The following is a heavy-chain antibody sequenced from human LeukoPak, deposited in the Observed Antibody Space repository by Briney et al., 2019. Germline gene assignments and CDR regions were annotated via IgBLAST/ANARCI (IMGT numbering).Heavy chain of an antibody. J-gene: IGHJ4*02. CDR3: AKYTSGTSYRGLDQ. V-gene: IGHV3-23*01. Sequence: GESLRLSCGASGLTVSSYGMSWVRQAPGKGLEWVSTIIGSAVNTYYADSVKGRFAISRDDSKNTVYLQMNSLRAEDTAVYSCAKYTSGTSYRGLDQWGQGTLVTVSS. D-gene: IGHD3-10*01. CDR1: GLTVSSYG. CDR2: IIGSAVNT.